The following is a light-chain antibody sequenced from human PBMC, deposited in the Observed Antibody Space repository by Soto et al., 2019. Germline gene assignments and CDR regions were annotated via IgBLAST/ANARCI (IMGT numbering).Light chain of an antibody. CDR1: GNAVSYQL. V-gene: IGLV2-23*02. CDR2: NVT. CDR3: CSFVGVTNDV. J-gene: IGLJ1*01. Sequence: QSALTQPASVSGSPGQSITISCSGNAVSYQLVSWYQQQPGKAPKLTLYNVTRRPSGVSNRFSGFKSGTTASLKITGLQAEDEADYYCCSFVGVTNDVFGKGTKLTVL.